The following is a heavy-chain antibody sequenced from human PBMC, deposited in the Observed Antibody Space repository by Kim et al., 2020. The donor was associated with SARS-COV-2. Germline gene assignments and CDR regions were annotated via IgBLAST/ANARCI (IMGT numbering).Heavy chain of an antibody. CDR2: INPNSGGT. Sequence: ASVKVSCKASGYTFTGYYMHWVRQAPGQGLEWMGWINPNSGGTNYAQKFQGRVTMTRDTSISTAYMELSRLRSDDTAVYYCARLNYYDSSGYGMDVWGQGTTVTVSS. J-gene: IGHJ6*02. V-gene: IGHV1-2*02. CDR3: ARLNYYDSSGYGMDV. CDR1: GYTFTGYY. D-gene: IGHD3-22*01.